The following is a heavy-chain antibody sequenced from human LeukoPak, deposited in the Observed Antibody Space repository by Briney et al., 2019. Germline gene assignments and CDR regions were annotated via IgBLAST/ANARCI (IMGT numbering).Heavy chain of an antibody. Sequence: GGSLRLSCAASGFTFSSYWMSWVRQAPGKGLEWVANIKQDGSEKYYVDSVKGRFTISRDNAKNSLYLQMNSLRAEDTAVYYCAKGTSLLWFGELFDYWGQGTLVTVSS. D-gene: IGHD3-10*01. CDR2: IKQDGSEK. CDR3: AKGTSLLWFGELFDY. V-gene: IGHV3-7*01. CDR1: GFTFSSYW. J-gene: IGHJ4*02.